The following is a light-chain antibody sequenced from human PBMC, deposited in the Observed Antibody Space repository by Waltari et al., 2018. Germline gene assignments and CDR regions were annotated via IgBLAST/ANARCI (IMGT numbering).Light chain of an antibody. CDR2: RNT. CDR3: QSYDTSLRSSV. CDR1: SSNIGAAYD. V-gene: IGLV1-40*01. J-gene: IGLJ2*01. Sequence: QSVLTQPPSVSGAPGQRVTLSCTGSSSNIGAAYDVHWYQQIPGTAPKLLIYRNTNRPSGVPDRFSGSKSGTSASLAITGLQAEDEADYYCQSYDTSLRSSVFGGGTKLTVL.